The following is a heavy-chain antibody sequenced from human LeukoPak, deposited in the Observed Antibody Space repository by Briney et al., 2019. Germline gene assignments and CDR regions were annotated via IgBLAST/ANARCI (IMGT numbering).Heavy chain of an antibody. CDR2: IYPDDSDP. D-gene: IGHD5-18*01. V-gene: IGHV5-51*01. J-gene: IGHJ4*02. CDR3: ARIILNYGYD. Sequence: GESLKISCKASGYSFTDFWIGWVRQMPGKGLEWMGIIYPDDSDPKYSPSFQGQVTISVDKSISTAYLQLSRLKASDTAMFYCARIILNYGYDWGQGTLVTVSS. CDR1: GYSFTDFW.